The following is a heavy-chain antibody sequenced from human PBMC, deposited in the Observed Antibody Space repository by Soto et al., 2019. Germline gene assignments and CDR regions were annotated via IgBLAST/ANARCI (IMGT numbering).Heavy chain of an antibody. CDR3: SRSLDY. Sequence: GGSLSLSCAASGFTFSSYLMDWVRQAPGKGLEWVANINQDGSEKHFVDSVKGRFSISRDNAKNSLYLEMSSLTAEDSALYYCSRSLDYWGQGTLVTVSS. CDR2: INQDGSEK. V-gene: IGHV3-7*01. CDR1: GFTFSSYL. J-gene: IGHJ4*02.